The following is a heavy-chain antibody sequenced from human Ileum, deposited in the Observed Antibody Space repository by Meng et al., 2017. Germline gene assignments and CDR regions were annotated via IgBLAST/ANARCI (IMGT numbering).Heavy chain of an antibody. Sequence: QGQLQQWGSGRLRPSDPLSLTCPVHGGSFSGYYWSWIRQSPGKGLEWIGEINHSGSTNYNPSLQSRVTISVDRSKSQFSLELTSVTAADTAVYYCARPAGYSSNWYKYFQHWGLGTLVTVSS. V-gene: IGHV4-34*01. D-gene: IGHD6-13*01. J-gene: IGHJ1*01. CDR1: GGSFSGYY. CDR3: ARPAGYSSNWYKYFQH. CDR2: INHSGST.